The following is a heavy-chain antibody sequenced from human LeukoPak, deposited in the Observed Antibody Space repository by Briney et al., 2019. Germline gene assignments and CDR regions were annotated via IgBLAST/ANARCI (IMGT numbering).Heavy chain of an antibody. CDR3: AKDISAAVAGTDAFDI. J-gene: IGHJ3*02. V-gene: IGHV3-43*01. CDR1: GFTFDDYT. D-gene: IGHD6-19*01. CDR2: ISRDGGST. Sequence: GGSLRLSCAASGFTFDDYTMHWVRQAPGKGLEWVSLISRDGGSTYYADSVKGRFTISRDNSKNSLYLQMNSLRTEDTALYYCAKDISAAVAGTDAFDIWGQGTMVTVSS.